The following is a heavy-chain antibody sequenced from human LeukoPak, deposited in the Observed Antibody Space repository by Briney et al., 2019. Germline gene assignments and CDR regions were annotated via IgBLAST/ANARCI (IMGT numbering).Heavy chain of an antibody. V-gene: IGHV3-7*01. CDR2: IKQDGSEK. Sequence: GGSLRLTCAASGFTFSSYWMSWVRQAPGKGLEWVANIKQDGSEKYYVDSVKGRFTISRDNAKNSLYLQMNSLRAEDTAVYYCAREGGVIVLDYWGQGTLVTVSS. D-gene: IGHD3-16*02. CDR3: AREGGVIVLDY. CDR1: GFTFSSYW. J-gene: IGHJ4*02.